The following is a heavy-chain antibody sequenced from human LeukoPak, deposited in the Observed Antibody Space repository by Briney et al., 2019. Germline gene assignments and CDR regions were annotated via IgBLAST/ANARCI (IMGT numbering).Heavy chain of an antibody. CDR1: GYSFTSYW. V-gene: IGHV5-51*01. CDR3: AGSSSNAEYDY. Sequence: GESLKISCMLSGYSFTSYWIGWVRQMLGKGLEWMGIIYPGNSDTRYSPSFQGQVTISADKSISTAYLQWSSLKASDTAMYYCAGSSSNAEYDYWGQGTLVTVSS. J-gene: IGHJ4*02. D-gene: IGHD2-2*01. CDR2: IYPGNSDT.